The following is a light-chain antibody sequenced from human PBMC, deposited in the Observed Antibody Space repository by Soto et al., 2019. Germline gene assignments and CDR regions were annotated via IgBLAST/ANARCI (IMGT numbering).Light chain of an antibody. CDR3: QQSYSTPPLYT. V-gene: IGKV1-39*01. CDR2: AAS. Sequence: DIQMTQSPSSLSASVGDRVTITCRASQSISSYLNWYQQKPGKAPKLLIYAASSLQSGVPSRFSGSGSGTDFTLTISSLQPEDFATYYCQQSYSTPPLYTFGQGTKLESK. J-gene: IGKJ2*01. CDR1: QSISSY.